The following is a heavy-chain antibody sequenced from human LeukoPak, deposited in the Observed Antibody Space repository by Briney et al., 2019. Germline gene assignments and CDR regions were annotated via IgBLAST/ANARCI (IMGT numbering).Heavy chain of an antibody. J-gene: IGHJ3*02. V-gene: IGHV3-30*09. D-gene: IGHD3-16*01. CDR1: GFTFSSYA. CDR3: VRDLTGENAFDI. CDR2: ISYDGSNK. Sequence: GRSLRLSCAASGFTFSSYAMHWVRQAPDKGLEWVAVISYDGSNKYYPDSVKGRFAISRADAKNSLYLQMNSLRAGDTAVYYCVRDLTGENAFDIWGQGTMVTVSS.